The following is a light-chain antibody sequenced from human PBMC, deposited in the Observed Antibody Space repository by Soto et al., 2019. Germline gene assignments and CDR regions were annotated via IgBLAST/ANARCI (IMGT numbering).Light chain of an antibody. CDR2: DAS. Sequence: DIQMTQSPSSLSASVGDRVTITCQASQDISNYLNWYQQKPGKAPELLIYDASNLESGVPSRFSGSGSGTHFTFSISSLQPEDIATYYCQQYGDLPRTFGQGTKLEIK. CDR3: QQYGDLPRT. J-gene: IGKJ2*01. CDR1: QDISNY. V-gene: IGKV1-33*01.